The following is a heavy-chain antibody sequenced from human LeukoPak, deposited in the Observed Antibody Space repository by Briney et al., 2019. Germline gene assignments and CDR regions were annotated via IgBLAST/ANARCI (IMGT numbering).Heavy chain of an antibody. D-gene: IGHD3-16*01. V-gene: IGHV3-48*01. CDR2: ISSSSSTI. CDR3: ARGREGGPDYFDY. J-gene: IGHJ4*02. CDR1: GFTFSSYS. Sequence: GGSLRLSCAASGFTFSSYSMNWVRQAPGKGLEWVSYISSSSSTIYYADSVKGRFTISRDNAENSLYLQMNSLRAEDTAVYYCARGREGGPDYFDYWGQGTLVTVSS.